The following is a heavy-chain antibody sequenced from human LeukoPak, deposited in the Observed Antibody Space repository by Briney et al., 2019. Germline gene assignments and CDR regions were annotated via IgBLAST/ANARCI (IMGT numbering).Heavy chain of an antibody. V-gene: IGHV3-74*01. CDR2: INSDGSST. Sequence: GGSLRLSCAASGFTVSNYWMYWVRQPPGKGLVWVSRINSDGSSTTYADSVKGRFTISRDNAKNTLYLQMNSLRVEDTAVYYCARNPPYGRSRDTRFDPWGQGTLVTVSS. D-gene: IGHD6-13*01. J-gene: IGHJ5*02. CDR3: ARNPPYGRSRDTRFDP. CDR1: GFTVSNYW.